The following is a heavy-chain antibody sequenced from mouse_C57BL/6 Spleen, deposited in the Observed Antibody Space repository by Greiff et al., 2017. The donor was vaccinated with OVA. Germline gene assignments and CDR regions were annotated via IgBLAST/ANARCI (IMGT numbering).Heavy chain of an antibody. CDR1: GFTFSSYT. J-gene: IGHJ2*01. CDR2: ISGGGGNT. Sequence: EVKLLESGGGLVKPGGSLKLSCAASGFTFSSYTMSWVRQTPEKRLEWVATISGGGGNTYYPDSVKGRCTISRDNAKNTLYLQMSSLRSEDTAWYYSAGMTGWGRDPYFDYWGQGTTLTVSS. D-gene: IGHD1-1*02. V-gene: IGHV5-9*01. CDR3: AGMTGWGRDPYFDY.